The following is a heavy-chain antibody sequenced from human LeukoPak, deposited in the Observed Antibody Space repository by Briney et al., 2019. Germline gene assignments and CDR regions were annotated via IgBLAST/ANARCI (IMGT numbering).Heavy chain of an antibody. V-gene: IGHV4-4*09. CDR3: ATGVSRGVFNWFDP. CDR2: IYTSGST. D-gene: IGHD6-13*01. J-gene: IGHJ5*02. Sequence: SETLSLTCTVSGGSISSYYWSWIRQPPGKGLEWIGYIYTSGSTNYNPSLKSRVTISVDTSKNQSSLKLSSVTAADTAVYYCATGVSRGVFNWFDPWGQGTLVTVSS. CDR1: GGSISSYY.